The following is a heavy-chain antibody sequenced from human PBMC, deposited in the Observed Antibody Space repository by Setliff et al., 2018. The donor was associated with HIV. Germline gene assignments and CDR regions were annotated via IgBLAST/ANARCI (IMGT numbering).Heavy chain of an antibody. D-gene: IGHD3-16*01. V-gene: IGHV4-34*01. CDR3: ARDRPREDTYVRFDY. CDR2: INHSGST. CDR1: GGSFSGYY. J-gene: IGHJ4*02. Sequence: PSETLSLTCAVYGGSFSGYYWSWIRQPPGKGLEWIGEINHSGSTNYNPSLKSRVTISVDTSKNQFSLKLSSVTAADTAVYYCARDRPREDTYVRFDYWGQGIPVTAPQ.